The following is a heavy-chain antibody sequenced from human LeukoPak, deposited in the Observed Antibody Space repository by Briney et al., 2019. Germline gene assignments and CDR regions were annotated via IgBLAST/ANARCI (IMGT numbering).Heavy chain of an antibody. CDR1: GGSISSGSYY. V-gene: IGHV4-61*02. Sequence: SETLSLTCTVSGGSISSGSYYWSWIRQPAGKGLEWIGRIYTSGSTNYNPSLKSRVTISVGTSKNQFSLKLSSVTAADTAVYYCARDPWYYDSSGIWGQGTMVTVSS. J-gene: IGHJ3*02. D-gene: IGHD3-22*01. CDR3: ARDPWYYDSSGI. CDR2: IYTSGST.